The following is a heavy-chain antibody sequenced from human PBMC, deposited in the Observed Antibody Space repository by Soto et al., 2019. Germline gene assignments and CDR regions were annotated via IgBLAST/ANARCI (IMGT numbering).Heavy chain of an antibody. D-gene: IGHD2-21*01. CDR3: VASLAASCLNWLDP. CDR1: GGSISSGGYY. V-gene: IGHV4-31*03. J-gene: IGHJ5*02. Sequence: SETLSLTCTVSGGSISSGGYYWSWIRQHPGKGLEWIGYIYYSGSTYYNPSLKSRVTISVDTSKNQFSLKLSSVTAADTAVYYCVASLAASCLNWLDPWGRWTLVTVSS. CDR2: IYYSGST.